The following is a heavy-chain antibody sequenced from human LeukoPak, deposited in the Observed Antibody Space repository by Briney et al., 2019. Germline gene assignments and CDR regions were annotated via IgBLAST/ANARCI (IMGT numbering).Heavy chain of an antibody. CDR2: IYSSGST. CDR3: ARSTDY. Sequence: PSETLSLTCTVFGGSMSNYYWNWIRQPAGKGLEWIGHIYSSGSTNYNPSLKSRVTMSVDTSKKQFFLRLRSVTAADTAVYYCARSTDYWGQGILVTVSS. D-gene: IGHD2-2*01. CDR1: GGSMSNYY. J-gene: IGHJ4*02. V-gene: IGHV4-4*07.